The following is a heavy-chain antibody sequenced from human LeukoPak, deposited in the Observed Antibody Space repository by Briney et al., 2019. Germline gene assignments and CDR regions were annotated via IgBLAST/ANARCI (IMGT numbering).Heavy chain of an antibody. Sequence: SETLSLTCTVSGGSISSYYWSWIRQPPGKGLEWIGYIYYSGSTNYNPSLKSRVTIPVDTSKNQFSLKLSSVTAADTAVYYCARRIAAAGLSYWYFDLWGRGTLVTVSS. D-gene: IGHD6-13*01. CDR3: ARRIAAAGLSYWYFDL. CDR1: GGSISSYY. V-gene: IGHV4-59*08. J-gene: IGHJ2*01. CDR2: IYYSGST.